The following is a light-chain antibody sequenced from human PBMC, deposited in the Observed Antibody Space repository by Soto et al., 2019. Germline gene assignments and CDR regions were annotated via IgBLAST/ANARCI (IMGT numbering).Light chain of an antibody. CDR1: SGDIGTYNL. Sequence: QSVLTQPASVSGSRGQSITISCSGTSGDIGTYNLVSWFQQRPGNAPELIIYASNKRPSGVSDRFSGSRSGHTASLTISGLQAEDESDYYCCSFAGSYTWVFGGGTKVTVL. CDR3: CSFAGSYTWV. V-gene: IGLV2-23*01. CDR2: ASN. J-gene: IGLJ3*02.